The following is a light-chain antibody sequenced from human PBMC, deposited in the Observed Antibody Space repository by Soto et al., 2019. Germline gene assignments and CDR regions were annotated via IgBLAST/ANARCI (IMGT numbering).Light chain of an antibody. CDR3: QQYGSSLP. CDR2: GAT. J-gene: IGKJ4*01. Sequence: EIVLTQSPGTLSWSPGEGATLSCRASQSISSNNLAWYQQKPGQAPRVLIYGATVRAPAIPDRFSGSGSGTDFTLTISRLETEDFAMYYCQQYGSSLPFGGGTKVEIK. CDR1: QSISSNN. V-gene: IGKV3-20*01.